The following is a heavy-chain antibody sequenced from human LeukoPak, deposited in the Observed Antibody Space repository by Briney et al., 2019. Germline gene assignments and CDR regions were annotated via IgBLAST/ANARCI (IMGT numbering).Heavy chain of an antibody. CDR3: SREGRSSTPGY. J-gene: IGHJ4*02. CDR2: ISASGST. D-gene: IGHD2-15*01. V-gene: IGHV4-4*07. CDR1: GGPIRSYY. Sequence: PSETLSLTCTVSGGPIRSYYWGWVRQPAGKRLEWIGRISASGSTDYNPSLKSRVTMSVDTSKNQFPLRLSSVTAADTAVYYCSREGRSSTPGYWGQGALVTVSS.